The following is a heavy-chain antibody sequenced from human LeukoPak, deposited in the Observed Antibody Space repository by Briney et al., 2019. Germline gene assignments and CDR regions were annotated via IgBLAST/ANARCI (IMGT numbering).Heavy chain of an antibody. CDR2: INHSGST. V-gene: IGHV4-34*01. CDR1: GGSFSGYY. CDR3: ARVRRWFGEAGDQYYMDV. Sequence: SETLSFTCAVYGGSFSGYYWSWIRQPPGKWLEWIGEINHSGSTNYNPSLKSRLTISVDTSKNQFSLKLTSVTAADTAVYYCARVRRWFGEAGDQYYMDVWGKGTTVTISS. J-gene: IGHJ6*03. D-gene: IGHD3-10*01.